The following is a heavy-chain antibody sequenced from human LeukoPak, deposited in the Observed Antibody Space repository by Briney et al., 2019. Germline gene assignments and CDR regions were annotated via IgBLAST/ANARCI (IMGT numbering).Heavy chain of an antibody. D-gene: IGHD5-24*01. V-gene: IGHV3-23*01. J-gene: IGHJ3*01. CDR2: IVSRGGST. Sequence: SGESLRLSCAASGFTFSSAAMTWVRAAPGKGLEGVSLIVSRGGSTYYAASVKGRFTISRDNSKNTLSLQMNSLRVEDTAIYYRAKDIQLSTWGLGTMVTASS. CDR3: AKDIQLST. CDR1: GFTFSSAA.